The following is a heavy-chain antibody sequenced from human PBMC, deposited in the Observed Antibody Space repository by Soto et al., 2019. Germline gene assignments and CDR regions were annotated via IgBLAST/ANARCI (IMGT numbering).Heavy chain of an antibody. J-gene: IGHJ5*02. V-gene: IGHV3-49*04. CDR1: GFTFGDYA. CDR3: TRAGYDSSGYYYPTDWFDP. Sequence: GGSLRLSCTASGFTFGDYAMSWVRQAPGKGLEWVGFIRSKAYGGTTEYAASVKGRFTISRDDSKSIAYLQMNSLKTEDTAMYYCTRAGYDSSGYYYPTDWFDPWGQGTLVTVSS. CDR2: IRSKAYGGTT. D-gene: IGHD3-22*01.